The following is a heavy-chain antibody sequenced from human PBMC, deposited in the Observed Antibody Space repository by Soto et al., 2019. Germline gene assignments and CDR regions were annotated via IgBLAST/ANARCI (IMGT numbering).Heavy chain of an antibody. J-gene: IGHJ6*03. V-gene: IGHV3-21*01. CDR2: ISSSSSYI. CDR3: ESTKGYCTNGVCYRDYYYYYMDV. D-gene: IGHD2-8*01. Sequence: GGSLRLSCAASGFTFSSYSMNWVRQAPGKGLEWVSSISSSSSYIYYADSMKGRFTISRDNAKNSLYLQMNSLRAEDTAVYYGESTKGYCTNGVCYRDYYYYYMDVWGKGTTVTVSS. CDR1: GFTFSSYS.